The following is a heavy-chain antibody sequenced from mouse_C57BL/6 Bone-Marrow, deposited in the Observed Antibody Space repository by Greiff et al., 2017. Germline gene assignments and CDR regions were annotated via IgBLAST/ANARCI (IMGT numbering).Heavy chain of an antibody. CDR1: GFTFSSYG. CDR2: ISSGGSYT. D-gene: IGHD2-5*01. V-gene: IGHV5-6*01. CDR3: ARHYSNYGGFAY. Sequence: EVKLVESGGDLVKPGGSLKLSCAASGFTFSSYGMSWVRQTPYKRLEWVATISSGGSYTYYPDSVKGRFTISRDNAKNTLYLQMSSLKSEDTAMYYCARHYSNYGGFAYWGQGTLVTVSA. J-gene: IGHJ3*01.